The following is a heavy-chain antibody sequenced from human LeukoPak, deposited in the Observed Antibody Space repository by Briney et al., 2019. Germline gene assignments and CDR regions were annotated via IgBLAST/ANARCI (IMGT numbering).Heavy chain of an antibody. V-gene: IGHV3-74*01. D-gene: IGHD2-2*01. CDR3: VRGLGSYQFDY. J-gene: IGHJ4*02. CDR2: LNGDENTI. Sequence: GGSLRLSCAASGFTFSIYWMHWVRQAPGKGLVWVSHLNGDENTITYADSVKGRFTISRDNAKITLYLQMNSLRAEDTAVYYCVRGLGSYQFDYWGQGTLVTVAS. CDR1: GFTFSIYW.